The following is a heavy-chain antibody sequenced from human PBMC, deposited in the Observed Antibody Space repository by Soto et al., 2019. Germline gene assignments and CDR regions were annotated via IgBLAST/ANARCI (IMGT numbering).Heavy chain of an antibody. CDR1: GASISVHSYY. CDR3: ARQRPPRGPNYYSFSDFYHGVFDP. V-gene: IGHV4-31*03. Sequence: SETLSLTCTVSGASISVHSYYWTWIRQHPEKGLEWIGYISRSGSTYFSPSLKSRVSISVDTSTNQFSLRLSSVTAADTAVYYCARQRPPRGPNYYSFSDFYHGVFDPWGQGTLVTVSS. D-gene: IGHD3-10*01. J-gene: IGHJ5*02. CDR2: ISRSGST.